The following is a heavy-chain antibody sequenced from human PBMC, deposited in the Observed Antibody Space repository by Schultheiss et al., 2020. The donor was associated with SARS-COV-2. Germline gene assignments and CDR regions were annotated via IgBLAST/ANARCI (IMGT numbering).Heavy chain of an antibody. J-gene: IGHJ4*02. Sequence: SETLSLTCTVSGGSISSESYYWSWIRQPPGKGLEWIGYIYYSGSTNYNPSLKSRVTISVDTSRNQFSLKLSSVTAADTAFYYCAREGLNWGLADWGRGTLVTVSS. CDR1: GGSISSESYY. CDR2: IYYSGST. V-gene: IGHV4-61*01. D-gene: IGHD7-27*01. CDR3: AREGLNWGLAD.